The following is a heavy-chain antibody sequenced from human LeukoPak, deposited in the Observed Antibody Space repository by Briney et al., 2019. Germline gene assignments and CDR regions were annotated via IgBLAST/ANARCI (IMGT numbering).Heavy chain of an antibody. CDR1: GFTFSSYA. Sequence: GGSLRLSCAASGFTFSSYAMHWVRQAPGKGLEWVAVISYDGSNKYYADSVKGRFTISRDNSKNTLYLQMNSLRAEDTAVYYCARDDGMRTVDYWGQGTLVTVSS. J-gene: IGHJ4*02. D-gene: IGHD2-8*01. V-gene: IGHV3-30-3*01. CDR3: ARDDGMRTVDY. CDR2: ISYDGSNK.